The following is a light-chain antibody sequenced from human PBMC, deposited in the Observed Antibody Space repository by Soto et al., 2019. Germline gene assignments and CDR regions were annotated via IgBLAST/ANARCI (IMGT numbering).Light chain of an antibody. J-gene: IGLJ1*01. CDR1: SSDVGGYNY. Sequence: QSALTKPASVYGSPGQSITISCTGTSSDVGGYNYVSWYQQHPGKAPKLMIYDVSNRPSGVPNRFSGSKSGNTASLTISGLQAEDEAEYYCSSYTSSSTLVYVFGTGTKLTVL. CDR2: DVS. V-gene: IGLV2-14*03. CDR3: SSYTSSSTLVYV.